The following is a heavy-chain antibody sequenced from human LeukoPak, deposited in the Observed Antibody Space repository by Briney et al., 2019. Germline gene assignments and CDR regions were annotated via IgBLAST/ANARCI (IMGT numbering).Heavy chain of an antibody. J-gene: IGHJ4*02. CDR1: GFLFRSSS. CDR2: ISASAGNI. Sequence: GGSLRLSCAASGFLFRSSSISWVRKVQGKGLEWVSTISASAGNIYYADSVKGRFTISRDNSKNTLFLQMNSLRAEDTAIYYCAKRPAAVRGVIPYVDYWGQGTLVTVSS. V-gene: IGHV3-23*01. CDR3: AKRPAAVRGVIPYVDY. D-gene: IGHD3-10*02.